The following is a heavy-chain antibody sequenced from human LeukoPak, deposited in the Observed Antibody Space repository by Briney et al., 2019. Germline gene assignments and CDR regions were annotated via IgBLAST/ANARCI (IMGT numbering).Heavy chain of an antibody. Sequence: PGGSLRLSCAASGFTVSSNYMSWVRQAPGKGLEWVSVIYSGGSTYYADSVKGRFTISRDNSKNTLYLQMNSPRAEDTAVYYCAREWAGAYYYYYMDVWGKGTTVTVSS. J-gene: IGHJ6*03. V-gene: IGHV3-66*02. CDR2: IYSGGST. D-gene: IGHD6-19*01. CDR3: AREWAGAYYYYYMDV. CDR1: GFTVSSNY.